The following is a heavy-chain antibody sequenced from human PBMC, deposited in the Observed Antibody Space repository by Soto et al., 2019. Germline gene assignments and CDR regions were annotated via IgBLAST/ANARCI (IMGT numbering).Heavy chain of an antibody. CDR3: ARDLEGDGVYNMDV. Sequence: GGSLTLSCVTSGFTFSDYWMHWVRQGPGKGPEWLSRLNSAGSTIDYADSVKGRFTISRDTATNTAYLQLNSLRVDETAVYYCARDLEGDGVYNMDVWGQGAPVTVSS. V-gene: IGHV3-74*01. J-gene: IGHJ6*03. D-gene: IGHD3-16*01. CDR1: GFTFSDYW. CDR2: LNSAGSTI.